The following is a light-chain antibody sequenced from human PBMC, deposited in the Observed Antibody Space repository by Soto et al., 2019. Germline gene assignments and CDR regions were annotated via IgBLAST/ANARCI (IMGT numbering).Light chain of an antibody. J-gene: IGKJ4*01. CDR1: QGIAPY. Sequence: DVQMTQSPSSLSAFVVDRVTITCRASQGIAPYLAWFQQKPGKVPKLLIYATSTLQSGVPSRFSGSGSGTDFTLTISSLQPEDVATYYCQKYNTAALTFGGGTKVEIK. V-gene: IGKV1-27*01. CDR2: ATS. CDR3: QKYNTAALT.